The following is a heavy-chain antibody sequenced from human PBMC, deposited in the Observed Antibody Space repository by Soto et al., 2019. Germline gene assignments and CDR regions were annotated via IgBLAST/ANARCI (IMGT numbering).Heavy chain of an antibody. CDR3: ARGLLRYFDWLSVYNWFDP. D-gene: IGHD3-9*01. V-gene: IGHV4-34*01. CDR1: GGSFSGYY. CDR2: INHSGST. Sequence: PSETLSLTCAVYGGSFSGYYWSWIRQPPGKGLEWIGEINHSGSTNYNPSLKSRVAISVDTSKNQFSLKLSSVTAADTAVYYCARGLLRYFDWLSVYNWFDPWGQGTLVTVSS. J-gene: IGHJ5*02.